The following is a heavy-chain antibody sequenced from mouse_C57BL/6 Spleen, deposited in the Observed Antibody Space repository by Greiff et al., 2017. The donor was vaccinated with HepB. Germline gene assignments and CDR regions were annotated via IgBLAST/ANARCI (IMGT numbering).Heavy chain of an antibody. Sequence: VQLQQSGPELVKPGASVKISCKASGYSFTGYYMNWVKQSPEKSLEWIGEINPSTGGTTYNQKFKPKATLTVDKSSSTAYMQLKSLTSEDSAVYYCARPLYYGSSDWYFDVWGTGTTVTVSS. CDR1: GYSFTGYY. CDR3: ARPLYYGSSDWYFDV. V-gene: IGHV1-42*01. J-gene: IGHJ1*03. D-gene: IGHD1-1*01. CDR2: INPSTGGT.